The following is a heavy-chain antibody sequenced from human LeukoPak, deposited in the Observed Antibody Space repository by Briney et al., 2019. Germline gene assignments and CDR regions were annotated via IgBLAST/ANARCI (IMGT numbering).Heavy chain of an antibody. CDR2: ISYTGGT. CDR3: ARHANGHTYPLDC. Sequence: SETLSLTCTVSGDSISSSYWSWFRQPPGKGLEWTSYISYTGGTKYNPSLKSRVTVSMDTSKNQFSLKLSSVTAADTAVFYCARHANGHTYPLDCWGQGTLVTVSS. CDR1: GDSISSSY. D-gene: IGHD5-24*01. V-gene: IGHV4-59*08. J-gene: IGHJ4*02.